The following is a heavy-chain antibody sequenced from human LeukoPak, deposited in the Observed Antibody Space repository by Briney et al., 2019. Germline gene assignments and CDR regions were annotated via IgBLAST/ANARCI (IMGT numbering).Heavy chain of an antibody. CDR2: ISSGSSTI. Sequence: PGGSLRLSCAASGFTFTSYSMNWVRQAPGKGLEWLSYISSGSSTIYYADSVKGRFTISRDNAKNSLYLQMNNLRAEDTAVYYCARGLSMTTLTTPDWKYWGQGTLVTVSS. J-gene: IGHJ4*02. CDR3: ARGLSMTTLTTPDWKY. CDR1: GFTFTSYS. V-gene: IGHV3-48*04. D-gene: IGHD4-17*01.